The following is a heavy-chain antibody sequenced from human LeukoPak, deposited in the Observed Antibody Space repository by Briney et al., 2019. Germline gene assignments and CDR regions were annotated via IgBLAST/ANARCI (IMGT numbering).Heavy chain of an antibody. CDR3: ARHGTSSYYYYAMDV. V-gene: IGHV4-59*08. Sequence: PSETLSLTCTVSGGSISSYYWSWIRQSPGKGLEWIGYIYYSGSTNYNPSLKSRVTISVDTSKNQFSLKLSSVTAADTAVYYCARHGTSSYYYYAMDVRGQGTTVTVSS. CDR2: IYYSGST. J-gene: IGHJ6*02. CDR1: GGSISSYY. D-gene: IGHD1-1*01.